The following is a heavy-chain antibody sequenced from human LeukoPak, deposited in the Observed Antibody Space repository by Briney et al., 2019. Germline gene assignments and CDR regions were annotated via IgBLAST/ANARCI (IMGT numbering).Heavy chain of an antibody. J-gene: IGHJ4*02. Sequence: PGGSLRLSCAASGFTFSSYAMSWVRQAPGKGLEWVSAISGSGGSTYYADSVKGRFTISRDSSKNTLYLQMNSLRAEDTAVYYCAKVGSQWLVRRGYFDYWGQGTLVTVSS. V-gene: IGHV3-23*01. D-gene: IGHD6-19*01. CDR1: GFTFSSYA. CDR3: AKVGSQWLVRRGYFDY. CDR2: ISGSGGST.